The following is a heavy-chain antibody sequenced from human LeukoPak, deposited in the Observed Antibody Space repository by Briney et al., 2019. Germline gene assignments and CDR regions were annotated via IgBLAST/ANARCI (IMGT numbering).Heavy chain of an antibody. V-gene: IGHV1-46*01. CDR2: INPSGGST. CDR3: ARGHSSGYGSFFDY. D-gene: IGHD3-22*01. Sequence: ASVKVSCTASGYTVTSYYMHWVRQAPGQGLEWMGIINPSGGSTSYAQKCQGRVTMTRDTSTSTVYIELSSLRSEDTAVYYCARGHSSGYGSFFDYWGQGTLVTVSS. J-gene: IGHJ4*02. CDR1: GYTVTSYY.